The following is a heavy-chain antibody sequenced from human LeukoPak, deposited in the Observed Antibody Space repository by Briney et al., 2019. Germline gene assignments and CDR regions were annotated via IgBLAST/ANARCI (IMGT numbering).Heavy chain of an antibody. CDR2: INPSGGST. Sequence: ASVKVSCKASGYTFTSYGISWVRQAPGQGLEWMGIINPSGGSTSYAQKFQGRVTMTRDTSTSTVYMELSSLRSEDTAVYYCARAFRLGVVVVAATLGYWGQGTLVTVSS. J-gene: IGHJ4*02. CDR3: ARAFRLGVVVVAATLGY. D-gene: IGHD2-15*01. V-gene: IGHV1-46*01. CDR1: GYTFTSYG.